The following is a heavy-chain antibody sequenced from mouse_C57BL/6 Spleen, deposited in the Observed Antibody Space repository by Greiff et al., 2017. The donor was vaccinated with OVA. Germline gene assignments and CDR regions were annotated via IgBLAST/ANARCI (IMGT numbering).Heavy chain of an antibody. CDR2: IDPSDSYT. V-gene: IGHV1-50*01. CDR3: ARGYYYGSIDY. J-gene: IGHJ2*01. Sequence: QVQLQQPGAELVKPGASVKLSCKASGYTFTSYWMQWVKQRPGQGLEWIGEIDPSDSYTNYNQKFKGKATLTVDTSSSTAYMQLSSLTSEDAAVYYCARGYYYGSIDYWGQGTTLTVSS. CDR1: GYTFTSYW. D-gene: IGHD1-1*01.